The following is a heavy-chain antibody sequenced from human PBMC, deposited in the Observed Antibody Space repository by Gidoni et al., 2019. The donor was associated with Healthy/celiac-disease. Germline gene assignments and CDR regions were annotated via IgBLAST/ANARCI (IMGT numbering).Heavy chain of an antibody. CDR3: ARDFPNHDVLLWFGELFGAFDY. Sequence: QVQLVQSGAEVKKPGASVKVSCKASGYTFTSYYMHWVRQAPGQGLEWMGIINPSGGSTSYAQKFQGRVTMTRDTSTSTVYMELSSLRSEDTAVYYCARDFPNHDVLLWFGELFGAFDYWGQGTLVTVSS. D-gene: IGHD3-10*01. J-gene: IGHJ4*02. V-gene: IGHV1-46*01. CDR1: GYTFTSYY. CDR2: INPSGGST.